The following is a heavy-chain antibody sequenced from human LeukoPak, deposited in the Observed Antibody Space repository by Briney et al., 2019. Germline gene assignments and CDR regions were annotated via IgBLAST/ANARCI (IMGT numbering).Heavy chain of an antibody. CDR1: GSTFSRSA. V-gene: IGHV1-69*05. D-gene: IGHD1-26*01. CDR3: ARDDGSATMGFDS. Sequence: SVKVSCKASGSTFSRSAISWVRQAPGQGLQWMGGVIPILGTTNYAQRFQDRVSIITDDSTSTSYMEFRSLRSVDTAVYYCARDDGSATMGFDSWGQGTLVTVSS. J-gene: IGHJ4*02. CDR2: VIPILGTT.